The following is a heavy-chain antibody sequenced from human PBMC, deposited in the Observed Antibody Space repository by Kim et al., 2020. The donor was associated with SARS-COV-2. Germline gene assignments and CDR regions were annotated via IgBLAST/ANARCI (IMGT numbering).Heavy chain of an antibody. Sequence: GGSLRLSCAASGFTFSSYGMHWVRQAPGKGLEWVAVISYDGSNKYYADSVKGRFTISRDNSKNTLYLQMNSLRAEDTAVYYCAKEAYYYDSSGYYSLDIWGQGTMVTVSS. CDR2: ISYDGSNK. D-gene: IGHD3-22*01. CDR1: GFTFSSYG. CDR3: AKEAYYYDSSGYYSLDI. J-gene: IGHJ3*02. V-gene: IGHV3-30*18.